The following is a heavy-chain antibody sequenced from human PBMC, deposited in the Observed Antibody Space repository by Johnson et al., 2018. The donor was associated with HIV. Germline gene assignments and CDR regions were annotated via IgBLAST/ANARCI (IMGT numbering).Heavy chain of an antibody. CDR2: IRYDGSNK. D-gene: IGHD1-26*01. V-gene: IGHV3-30*02. Sequence: QVQLVESGGGVVQPGGSLRLSCAASGFTFSSYGMPWVRQAPGKGLEWVAFIRYDGSNKYYADSVKARFTISRDNSKNTLYLQMNSLRAEDTAVYYCAPRGRVGGSYGDAFDIWGQGTMVTVSS. CDR1: GFTFSSYG. CDR3: APRGRVGGSYGDAFDI. J-gene: IGHJ3*02.